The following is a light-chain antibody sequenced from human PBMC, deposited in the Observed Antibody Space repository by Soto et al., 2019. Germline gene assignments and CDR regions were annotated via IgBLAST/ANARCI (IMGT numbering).Light chain of an antibody. CDR2: YDN. CDR3: AAWDDSLNGRV. CDR1: NSNIGSNT. Sequence: QLVLTQPPSASGTPGQRVTISCSGSNSNIGSNTVNWYQQLPGTAPKLLIYYDNLRPSGVPDRISGSKSGTSASLAISGLQSDDGADYYCAAWDDSLNGRVFGTGTKLTVL. V-gene: IGLV1-44*01. J-gene: IGLJ1*01.